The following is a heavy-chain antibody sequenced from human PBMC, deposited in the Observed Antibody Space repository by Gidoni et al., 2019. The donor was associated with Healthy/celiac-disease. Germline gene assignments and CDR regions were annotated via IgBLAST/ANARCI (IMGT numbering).Heavy chain of an antibody. J-gene: IGHJ4*02. CDR3: AKLALGFGELSYFDY. CDR1: GFTFSSYA. D-gene: IGHD3-10*01. V-gene: IGHV3-23*01. CDR2: MSGSGGST. Sequence: EVQLLESGGGLVQPGGSLRLSCAASGFTFSSYAMSWVRQAPGKGLGWVSAMSGSGGSTDYADAVKGRFTISRDNSKNTLYLQMNSLRAEDTAVYYCAKLALGFGELSYFDYWGQGTLVTVSS.